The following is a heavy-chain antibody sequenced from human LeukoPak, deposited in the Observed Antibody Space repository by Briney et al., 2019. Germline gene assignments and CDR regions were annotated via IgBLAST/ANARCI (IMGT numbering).Heavy chain of an antibody. CDR1: GFIFSSYA. Sequence: GRSLRLSCAASGFIFSSYAMHWVRQAPGKGLEWVAVISYDGSNKYYADSVKGRFTISRGNSKNTLYLQMNSLRAEDTAVYYCASYYDSSGYSTFDYRGQGTLVTVSS. CDR2: ISYDGSNK. J-gene: IGHJ4*02. D-gene: IGHD3-22*01. CDR3: ASYYDSSGYSTFDY. V-gene: IGHV3-30-3*01.